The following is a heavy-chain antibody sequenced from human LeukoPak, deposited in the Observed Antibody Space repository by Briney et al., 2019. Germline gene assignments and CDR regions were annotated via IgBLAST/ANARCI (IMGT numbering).Heavy chain of an antibody. D-gene: IGHD2-15*01. V-gene: IGHV3-23*01. Sequence: WGSLRLSCAASGFTFSSYDMTWVRQAPGKGLEWVSGISGSAGSKDYADSVKGRFTISRDNSKNTLYLQMSSLRADDTAVYYCAKGSGAYAYLFDYWGRGTLVTVS. CDR2: ISGSAGSK. J-gene: IGHJ4*02. CDR1: GFTFSSYD. CDR3: AKGSGAYAYLFDY.